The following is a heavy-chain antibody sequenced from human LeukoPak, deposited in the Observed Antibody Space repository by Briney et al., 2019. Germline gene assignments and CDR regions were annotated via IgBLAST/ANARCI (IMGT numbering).Heavy chain of an antibody. Sequence: SETLSLTCTVSGGSISSYCWSWIRQPPGKGLEWIGYIYYSGSTNYNPSLKSRVTISVDTSKNQFSLKLSSVTAADTAVYYCASSSSWYVFDRYWGQGTLVTVSS. V-gene: IGHV4-59*12. D-gene: IGHD6-13*01. CDR1: GGSISSYC. CDR3: ASSSSWYVFDRY. J-gene: IGHJ4*02. CDR2: IYYSGST.